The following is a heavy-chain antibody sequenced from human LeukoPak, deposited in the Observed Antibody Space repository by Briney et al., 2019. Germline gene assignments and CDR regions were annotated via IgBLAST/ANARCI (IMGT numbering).Heavy chain of an antibody. CDR2: IYHSENT. J-gene: IGHJ4*02. CDR1: GGSFRRDY. D-gene: IGHD3-16*01. V-gene: IGHV4-30-2*01. CDR3: AGGGVATRY. Sequence: SETLSLTCAVSGGSFRRDYWSWIRQPPGKGLEWIGYIYHSENTYYNPSLKSRVTISIDRSKNQFSLKLSSVTAADTAVYYCAGGGVATRYWGQGTLVTVSS.